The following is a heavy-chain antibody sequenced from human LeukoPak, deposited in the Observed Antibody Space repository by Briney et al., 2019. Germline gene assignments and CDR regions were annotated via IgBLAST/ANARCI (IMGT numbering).Heavy chain of an antibody. J-gene: IGHJ3*02. CDR1: GYTLTELS. Sequence: ASVKVSCKVSGYTLTELSMHWVRQAPGKGLEWMGGFDPEDGETIYAQKFQGRVTMTEDTSTDTAYMELSSLRSEDTAVYYCARAGRWEGRPHAFDIWGQGTMVTVSS. V-gene: IGHV1-24*01. CDR3: ARAGRWEGRPHAFDI. CDR2: FDPEDGET. D-gene: IGHD1-26*01.